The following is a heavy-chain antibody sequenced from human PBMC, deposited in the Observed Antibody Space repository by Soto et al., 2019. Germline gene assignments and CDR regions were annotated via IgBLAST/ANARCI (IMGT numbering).Heavy chain of an antibody. CDR2: IFYRGTT. D-gene: IGHD1-1*01. CDR1: GGSVSGYY. Sequence: SETLSLTCTVSGGSVSGYYWSWIRQPPGKGLEWLGYIFYRGTTLYNPSVQSRVTISVDTSKNQFSLELSSVTAADTAVYYCTRHAIIPKLQYGMDVWGQGTT. CDR3: TRHAIIPKLQYGMDV. V-gene: IGHV4-59*02. J-gene: IGHJ6*02.